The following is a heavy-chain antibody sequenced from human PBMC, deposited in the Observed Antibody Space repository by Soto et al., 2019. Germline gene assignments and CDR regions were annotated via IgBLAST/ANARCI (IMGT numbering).Heavy chain of an antibody. J-gene: IGHJ4*02. CDR3: AKDLRTAVAPTYFDF. Sequence: GGSLRLSCAASGFSFSTYAMSWVRKPPGKGLEWVSGISSSGGNTYYSDSVKGRFTISRDNSKDTLFLQMNRLGAEDTALYFCAKDLRTAVAPTYFDFWGQGNLVTVSS. CDR2: ISSSGGNT. CDR1: GFSFSTYA. V-gene: IGHV3-23*01. D-gene: IGHD6-19*01.